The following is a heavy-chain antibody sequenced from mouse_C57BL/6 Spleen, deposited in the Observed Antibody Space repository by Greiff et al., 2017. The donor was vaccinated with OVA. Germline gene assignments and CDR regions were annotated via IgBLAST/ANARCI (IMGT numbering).Heavy chain of an antibody. CDR2: IDPSDSYT. D-gene: IGHD2-4*01. J-gene: IGHJ4*01. Sequence: QVQLQQPGAELVMPGASVKLSCKASGYTFTSYWMHWVKQRPGQGLEWIGEIDPSDSYTNYNQKFKGKSTLTVDKSSSTAYMQLSSLTSEDSAVYYCARYYDYDEGRPYYAMDYWGQGTSVTVSS. CDR3: ARYYDYDEGRPYYAMDY. CDR1: GYTFTSYW. V-gene: IGHV1-69*01.